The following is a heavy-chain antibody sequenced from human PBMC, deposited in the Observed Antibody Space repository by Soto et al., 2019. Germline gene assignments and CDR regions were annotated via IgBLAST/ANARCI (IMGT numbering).Heavy chain of an antibody. V-gene: IGHV3-11*06. CDR3: ARVRDSSGSFDY. CDR1: GFTFSDYY. Sequence: QVQLVESGGGLVKPGGSLRLSCAASGFTFSDYYMSWIRQAPGKGLEWVSYISSSSSYTNYADSGKGRFTISRDNAKNSLYLQMNSLRAEDTAVYYCARVRDSSGSFDYWGQGTLVTVSS. J-gene: IGHJ4*02. CDR2: ISSSSSYT. D-gene: IGHD3-22*01.